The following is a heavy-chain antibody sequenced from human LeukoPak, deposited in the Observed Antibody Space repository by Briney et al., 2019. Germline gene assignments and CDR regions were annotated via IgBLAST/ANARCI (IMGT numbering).Heavy chain of an antibody. Sequence: GGSLRLSCAASGFTFSTYSMNWVRQAPGKGLEWVSSITGSSRFIYYADSMKGRFTISRDNAKNSMYLQMNSLRAEDTAVYYCARDRSSGWYDYWGQGILVTVSS. CDR2: ITGSSRFI. CDR1: GFTFSTYS. D-gene: IGHD6-19*01. CDR3: ARDRSSGWYDY. V-gene: IGHV3-21*01. J-gene: IGHJ4*02.